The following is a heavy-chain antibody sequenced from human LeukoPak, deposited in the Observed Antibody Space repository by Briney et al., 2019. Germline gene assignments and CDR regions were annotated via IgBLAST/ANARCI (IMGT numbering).Heavy chain of an antibody. J-gene: IGHJ4*02. D-gene: IGHD1-26*01. CDR2: IHDDGHVR. Sequence: QSGGSLRLSCAASGFTFSAYAMSWFRQAPGKGLEWVANIHDDGHVRNYEDSVKGRFTISRDDAKNSLHLEMNSLRAEDTAVYYCARDKIVGATHFDSWGQGTLVTVSS. CDR1: GFTFSAYA. CDR3: ARDKIVGATHFDS. V-gene: IGHV3-7*01.